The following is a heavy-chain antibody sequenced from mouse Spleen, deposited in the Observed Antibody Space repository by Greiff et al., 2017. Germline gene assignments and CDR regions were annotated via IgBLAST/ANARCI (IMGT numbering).Heavy chain of an antibody. V-gene: IGHV14-2*01. CDR3: AHDYDDWYFDV. CDR1: GFNIKDYY. CDR2: IDPEDGAT. Sequence: VQLKESGAELVKPGASVKLSCTASGFNIKDYYMHWVKQRTEQGLEWIGRIDPEDGATKYAPKFQGKATITADTSSNTAYLQLSSLTSEDTAVYYCAHDYDDWYFDVWGAGTTVTVSS. J-gene: IGHJ1*01. D-gene: IGHD2-4*01.